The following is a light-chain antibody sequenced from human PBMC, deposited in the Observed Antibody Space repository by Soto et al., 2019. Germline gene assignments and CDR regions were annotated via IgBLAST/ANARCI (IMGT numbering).Light chain of an antibody. V-gene: IGLV2-14*01. CDR2: EVS. J-gene: IGLJ3*02. Sequence: QSALTQPASVSGSPGQSITISCTGTSSDVGGYNFVSWYQQHPGKAPKLMISEVSNRPSGVSNRFSGSKSGNTASLTISGLQAEDESDYYCSSYTSNSTLEVFGGGTKLTVL. CDR1: SSDVGGYNF. CDR3: SSYTSNSTLEV.